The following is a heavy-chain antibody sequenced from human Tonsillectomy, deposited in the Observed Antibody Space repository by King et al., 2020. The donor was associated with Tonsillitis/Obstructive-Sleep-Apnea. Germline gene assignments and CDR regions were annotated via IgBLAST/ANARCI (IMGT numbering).Heavy chain of an antibody. CDR3: ARGEDYYGSGSYYDFDY. V-gene: IGHV4-59*01. D-gene: IGHD3-10*01. J-gene: IGHJ4*02. CDR1: GGSISSYY. Sequence: VQLQESGPGLVKPSETLSLTCTVSGGSISSYYWSWLRQPPGKGMEWIGYIDYSGSTNNNHSLKSRVTISVETSKNQFSLKLSSVTAADTAVYYCARGEDYYGSGSYYDFDYWVQGTLVTVSS. CDR2: IDYSGST.